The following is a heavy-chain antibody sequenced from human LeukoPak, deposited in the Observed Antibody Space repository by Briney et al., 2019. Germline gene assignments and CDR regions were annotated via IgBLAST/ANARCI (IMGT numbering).Heavy chain of an antibody. J-gene: IGHJ6*02. CDR1: GFMLSSYT. CDR3: ARDYQLDYYYYGMDV. D-gene: IGHD2-2*01. CDR2: INSGSSYI. Sequence: GGSLRLSCAASGFMLSSYTMNWVRQAPGKGLEWVSSINSGSSYIYYADSVEGRFTISRDNAKNSLDLQMNSLRAEDTAVYYCARDYQLDYYYYGMDVWGQGTTVTVSS. V-gene: IGHV3-21*01.